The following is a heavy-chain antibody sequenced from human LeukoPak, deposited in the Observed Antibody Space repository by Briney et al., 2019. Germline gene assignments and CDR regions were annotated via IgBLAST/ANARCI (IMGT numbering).Heavy chain of an antibody. V-gene: IGHV4-4*07. CDR3: SRGVGSGSINCFFP. CDR1: GDSISSQY. CDR2: IDSSGKT. Sequence: SETLPLTYTVCGDSISSQYWRCIRQPPGKGLEWIGRIDSSGKTNYNPSLKSRVTISIDKSKGQFSLKVNSVTAADTAVYYCSRGVGSGSINCFFPGGQGALVTVSS. D-gene: IGHD6-13*01. J-gene: IGHJ5*02.